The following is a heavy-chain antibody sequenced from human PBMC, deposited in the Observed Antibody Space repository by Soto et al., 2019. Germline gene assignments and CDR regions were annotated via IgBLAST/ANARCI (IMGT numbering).Heavy chain of an antibody. CDR2: ISYDGSNQ. J-gene: IGHJ4*02. CDR1: GFTFNIYG. Sequence: GGSLRLSCAASGFTFNIYGMHWVRHVPDKGLEWVALISYDGSNQYYADSVKGRFTISRDNSKNTLFLQMNSLRADDTAVYYCAQDQASGQGSFDSWGQGTLVTVSS. CDR3: AQDQASGQGSFDS. V-gene: IGHV3-30*18.